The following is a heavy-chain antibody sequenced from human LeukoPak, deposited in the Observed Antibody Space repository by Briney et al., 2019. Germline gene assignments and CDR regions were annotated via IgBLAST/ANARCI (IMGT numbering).Heavy chain of an antibody. CDR1: GFTFDDYG. CDR3: ARAFSPYSSSYYTDAFDI. CDR2: INWNGGST. D-gene: IGHD6-6*01. V-gene: IGHV3-20*04. Sequence: GGSLRLSCAASGFTFDDYGMSWVRQAPGKGLEWVSGINWNGGSTGYADSVKGRFTISRDNAKNSLYLQMNSLRAEDTALYYCARAFSPYSSSYYTDAFDIWGQGTMVTVSS. J-gene: IGHJ3*02.